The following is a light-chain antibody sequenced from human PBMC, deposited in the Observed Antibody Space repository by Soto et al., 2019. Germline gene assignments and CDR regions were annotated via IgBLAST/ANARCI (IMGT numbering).Light chain of an antibody. CDR2: EVI. Sequence: QSALTQPPSASGSPGQSVTISCTGTSSDVGAYKYVSWYQQYPGKAPKLMISEVIKRPSGVPDRFSGSKSCNTASLTVSGLQAEDEADYYCTSYVGSDIWVFGGGTKLTVL. CDR1: SSDVGAYKY. J-gene: IGLJ3*02. V-gene: IGLV2-8*01. CDR3: TSYVGSDIWV.